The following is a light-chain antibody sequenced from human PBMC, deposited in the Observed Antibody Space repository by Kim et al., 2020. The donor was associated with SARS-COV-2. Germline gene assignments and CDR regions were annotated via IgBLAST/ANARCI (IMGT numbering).Light chain of an antibody. Sequence: GGTVTLTCGFSSGSVSTSYYPSWYQQTPGQAPRTLIYSTNTRSSGVPDRFSGSILGNKAALTITGAQADDESDYYCVLYMGSGSWVFGGGTKLTVL. V-gene: IGLV8-61*01. J-gene: IGLJ3*02. CDR1: SGSVSTSYY. CDR2: STN. CDR3: VLYMGSGSWV.